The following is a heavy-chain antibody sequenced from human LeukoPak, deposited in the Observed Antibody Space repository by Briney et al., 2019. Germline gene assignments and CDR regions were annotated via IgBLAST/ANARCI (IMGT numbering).Heavy chain of an antibody. J-gene: IGHJ6*03. Sequence: SVKVSCKASGGTFSSYAISWVRQAPGQGLEWMGGIIPIFGTATYAQKFQGRVTITADKSTSTAYMELSSLRSEDTAVYYCARYTLPPTVTTFDYYYYYMDVWGKGTTVTVSS. V-gene: IGHV1-69*06. CDR3: ARYTLPPTVTTFDYYYYYMDV. CDR2: IIPIFGTA. D-gene: IGHD4-17*01. CDR1: GGTFSSYA.